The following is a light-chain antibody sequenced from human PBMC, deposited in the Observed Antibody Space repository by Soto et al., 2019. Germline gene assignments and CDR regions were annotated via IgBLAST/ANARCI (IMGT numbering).Light chain of an antibody. CDR3: SSRIGGTSVV. CDR2: EVA. V-gene: IGLV2-8*01. CDR1: SSDLGEFKY. Sequence: QSALTQPPSASGSPGQSVTISCTGSSSDLGEFKYVSWYQQHPGQVPKLMIYEVAKRPSGVPDRFSGSKSGNTASLTVSGLQAEDEADYYCSSRIGGTSVVFGGGTKVTVL. J-gene: IGLJ2*01.